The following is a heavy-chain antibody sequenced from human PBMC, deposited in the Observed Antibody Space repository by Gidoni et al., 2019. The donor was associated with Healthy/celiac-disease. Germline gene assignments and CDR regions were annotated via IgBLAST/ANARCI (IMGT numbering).Heavy chain of an antibody. CDR3: ARGREMATIPIFDY. CDR1: GATFSSYA. CDR2: IIPSFGTA. D-gene: IGHD5-12*01. J-gene: IGHJ4*02. V-gene: IGHV1-69*01. Sequence: QVQLVQSGAEVKKPGSSLKVSCKASGATFSSYAIRWVRQAPGQGLEWMGGIIPSFGTANYAQKFQGRVTITADETTSTAYMELSSLRSEDTAVYYCARGREMATIPIFDYWGQGTLVTVSS.